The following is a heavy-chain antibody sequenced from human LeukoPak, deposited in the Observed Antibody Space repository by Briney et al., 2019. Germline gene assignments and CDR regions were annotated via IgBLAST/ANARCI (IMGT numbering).Heavy chain of an antibody. CDR1: GGSFSGYD. V-gene: IGHV4-34*01. CDR3: ARKYNDFSSGYYFDY. J-gene: IGHJ4*02. Sequence: KPSETLSLTCAVYGGSFSGYDWSWIRQPPGKGLEWIGEINHSGSTNYNPSLKSRVTISVDTSKNQFSLKLSSVTAADTAVYYCARKYNDFSSGYYFDYWGQGTLVTVSS. D-gene: IGHD3-3*01. CDR2: INHSGST.